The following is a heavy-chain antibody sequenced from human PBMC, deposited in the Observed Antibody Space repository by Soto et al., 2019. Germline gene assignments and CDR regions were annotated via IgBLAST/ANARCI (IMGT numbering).Heavy chain of an antibody. CDR3: AREAPYDSSGYSPYFDY. D-gene: IGHD3-22*01. CDR1: GGSISSGGYS. Sequence: ASETLSLTCAVSGGSISSGGYSWSWIRQPPGKGLEWIGYIYHSGSTYYNPSLKSRVTISVDRSKNQFSLKLSSVTAADTAVYYCAREAPYDSSGYSPYFDYWGQGTLVTVPQ. V-gene: IGHV4-30-2*01. J-gene: IGHJ4*02. CDR2: IYHSGST.